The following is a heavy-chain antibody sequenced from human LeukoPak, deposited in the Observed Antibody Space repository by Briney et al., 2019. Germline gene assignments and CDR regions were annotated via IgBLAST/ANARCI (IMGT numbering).Heavy chain of an antibody. CDR3: AKAQYSSSSRGDY. V-gene: IGHV3-23*01. CDR2: ISGSGGST. J-gene: IGHJ4*02. CDR1: GFTFSSYA. D-gene: IGHD6-6*01. Sequence: GRSLRLSCAASGFTFSSYAMSRVRQAPGKGLEWVSAISGSGGSTYYADSVKGRFTISRDNSKNTLYLQMNSLRAEDTAVYYCAKAQYSSSSRGDYWGQGTLVTVSS.